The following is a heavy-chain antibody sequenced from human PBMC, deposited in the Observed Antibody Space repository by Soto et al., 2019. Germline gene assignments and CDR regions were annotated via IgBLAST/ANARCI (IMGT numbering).Heavy chain of an antibody. Sequence: EASVKVSCKVSGYTLTELSMHWVRQAPGKGLEWMGGFDPEDGETIYAQKFQGRVTMTEDTSTDTAYMELSSLRSEDTAVYYCATSGYMRDGYNFLWYGMDVWGQGTTVTVSS. CDR1: GYTLTELS. J-gene: IGHJ6*02. V-gene: IGHV1-24*01. CDR2: FDPEDGET. D-gene: IGHD1-1*01. CDR3: ATSGYMRDGYNFLWYGMDV.